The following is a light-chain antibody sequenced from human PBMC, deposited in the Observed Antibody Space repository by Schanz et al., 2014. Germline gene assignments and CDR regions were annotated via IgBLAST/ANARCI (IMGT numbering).Light chain of an antibody. V-gene: IGKV3-11*01. CDR1: QSVSSY. J-gene: IGKJ1*01. CDR2: DAS. CDR3: QQYGSSSTWT. Sequence: EIVLTQSPGTLSLSPGERATLSCRASQSVSSYLAWYQQKPGQAPRLLIYDASNRATGIPARFSGSGSGTDFTLTISSLEPEDFAVYYCQQYGSSSTWTFGQGTKVEIK.